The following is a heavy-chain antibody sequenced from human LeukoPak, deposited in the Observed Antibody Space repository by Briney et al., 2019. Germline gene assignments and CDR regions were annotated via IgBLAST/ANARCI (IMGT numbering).Heavy chain of an antibody. CDR1: GFTISSYW. CDR3: ARDGDILTGHFNY. CDR2: IKQDESEK. Sequence: GGSPRLSCAVSGFTISSYWMTWVRQAPGKGLEWVANIKQDESEKYYVESVKGRFTISRDNAKNSLYLQMNSLRAEDTAVYYCARDGDILTGHFNYWGQGTLVTVSS. V-gene: IGHV3-7*03. D-gene: IGHD3-9*01. J-gene: IGHJ4*02.